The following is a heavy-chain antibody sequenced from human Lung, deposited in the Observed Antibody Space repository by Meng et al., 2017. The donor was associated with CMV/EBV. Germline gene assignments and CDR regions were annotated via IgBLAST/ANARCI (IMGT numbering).Heavy chain of an antibody. V-gene: IGHV3-21*01. J-gene: IGHJ6*02. CDR2: ISNTSTYI. CDR1: GFTFSAYS. Sequence: GESLKISCEASGFTFSAYSMNWVRQAPGKGLEWVSSISNTSTYIYYADSVKGRFTISRDNSKNSLYLQMDSLRADDTAVYYCAGFGVAITNGMDVWGQGTXVTVSS. D-gene: IGHD3-3*01. CDR3: AGFGVAITNGMDV.